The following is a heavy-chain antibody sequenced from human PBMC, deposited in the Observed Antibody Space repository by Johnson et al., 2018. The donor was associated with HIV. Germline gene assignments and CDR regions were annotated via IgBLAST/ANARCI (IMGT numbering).Heavy chain of an antibody. J-gene: IGHJ3*02. CDR2: ILFDGVYK. CDR3: AREMATIRGYAFDI. Sequence: QVQLVESGGAVVRPGGSLRLSCAASGFTFRDSAMHWVRQAPGKGMEWVAVILFDGVYKHYAESVKGRFTISRDNSNNTMYLQMNSLRAEDTAVYYCAREMATIRGYAFDIWGQGTMVTVSS. V-gene: IGHV3-30-3*01. D-gene: IGHD5-24*01. CDR1: GFTFRDSA.